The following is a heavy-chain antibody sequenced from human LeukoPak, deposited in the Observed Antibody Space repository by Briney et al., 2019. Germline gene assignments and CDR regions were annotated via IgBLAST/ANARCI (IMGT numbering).Heavy chain of an antibody. J-gene: IGHJ4*02. CDR1: GGSISSYY. V-gene: IGHV4-59*01. CDR3: ARDTYDFWSGSNHYFDY. D-gene: IGHD3-3*01. CDR2: IYYSGST. Sequence: SETLSLTCTVSGGSISSYYWSWIRQPPGKGLEWIGYIYYSGSTNYNPSLKSRVTTSVDTSKNQFSLKLSSVTAADTAVYYCARDTYDFWSGSNHYFDYWGQGTLVTVSS.